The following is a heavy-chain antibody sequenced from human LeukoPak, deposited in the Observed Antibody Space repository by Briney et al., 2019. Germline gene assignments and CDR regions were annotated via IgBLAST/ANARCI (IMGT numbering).Heavy chain of an antibody. CDR3: ARDVRRNSRIILNWFDP. V-gene: IGHV1-8*02. Sequence: ASVKVSCKASGYTFTGYYMHWVRQATGQGLEWMGWMNPNSGNTGYAQKFQGRVTMTRNTSISTAYMELSSLRSEDTAVYYCARDVRRNSRIILNWFDPWGQGTLVTVSS. CDR1: GYTFTGYY. J-gene: IGHJ5*02. CDR2: MNPNSGNT. D-gene: IGHD1-7*01.